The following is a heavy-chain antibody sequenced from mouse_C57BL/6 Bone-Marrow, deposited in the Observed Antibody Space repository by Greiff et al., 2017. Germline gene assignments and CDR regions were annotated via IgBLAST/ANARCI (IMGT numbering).Heavy chain of an antibody. J-gene: IGHJ4*01. CDR1: GYTFTDYY. CDR2: IFPGSGST. CDR3: ADNYYGSSPYAMDY. D-gene: IGHD1-1*01. Sequence: VHLVESGPELVKPGASVKISCKASGYTFTDYYINWVKQRPGQGLEWIGWIFPGSGSTYYNEKFKGKATLTVDKSSSTAYMLLSSLTSEDSAVYVCADNYYGSSPYAMDYWGQGTSVTVSS. V-gene: IGHV1-75*01.